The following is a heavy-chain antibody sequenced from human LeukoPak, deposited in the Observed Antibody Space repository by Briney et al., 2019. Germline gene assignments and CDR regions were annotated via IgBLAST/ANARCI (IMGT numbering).Heavy chain of an antibody. CDR1: GYTFSYYD. Sequence: GASVKVSCKSSGYTFSYYDINWVRQATGQGPEWMGWMNPKTGDTGYAQNFQGRVTMTRDTSISTAYMELSSLRSEDTAVYYCARSRGYSESYHDYWGQGTLVTVSS. CDR3: ARSRGYSESYHDY. J-gene: IGHJ4*02. D-gene: IGHD6-13*01. CDR2: MNPKTGDT. V-gene: IGHV1-8*01.